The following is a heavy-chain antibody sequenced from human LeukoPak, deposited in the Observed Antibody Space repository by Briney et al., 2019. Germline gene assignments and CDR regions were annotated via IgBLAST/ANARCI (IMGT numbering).Heavy chain of an antibody. Sequence: ASVKVSCKASGYTFTDYSMHWVRQAPGQGLEWMGWINPNSGGTNYARRFQGRVTMTSDTSISTAYMELSRLRSDDTAVYYCARDLRRSSSSWYARGRENWFDPWGQGTLVTVSS. CDR1: GYTFTDYS. J-gene: IGHJ5*02. CDR3: ARDLRRSSSSWYARGRENWFDP. CDR2: INPNSGGT. V-gene: IGHV1-2*02. D-gene: IGHD6-13*01.